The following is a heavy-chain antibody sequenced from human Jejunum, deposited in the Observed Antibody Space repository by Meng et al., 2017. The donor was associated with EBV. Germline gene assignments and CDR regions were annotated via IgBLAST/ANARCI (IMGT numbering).Heavy chain of an antibody. Sequence: VQLQAVGPGLVKPSETLSLTCSVSGGSVSIVRYYWSWIRQPPGKGLEWIGDIYSSGSTYYNPSLKSRVTISVDTSKNQFSLKLSSVTAADTAVYYCARHGGEGWFDPWGQGTLVTVSS. CDR3: ARHGGEGWFDP. J-gene: IGHJ5*02. D-gene: IGHD3-10*01. V-gene: IGHV4-61*01. CDR1: GGSVSIVRYY. CDR2: IYSSGST.